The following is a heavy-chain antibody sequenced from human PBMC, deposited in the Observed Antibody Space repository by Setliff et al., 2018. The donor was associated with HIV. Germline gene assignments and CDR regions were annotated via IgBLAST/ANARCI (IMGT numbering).Heavy chain of an antibody. V-gene: IGHV3-21*05. CDR3: ARAGITFGGVIVNDY. CDR1: GFTFSTYS. CDR2: ISGDSSYI. J-gene: IGHJ4*02. Sequence: GGSLRLSCAASGFTFSTYSMNWVRQAPGKGLEWVSYISGDSSYIYYADSVKGRFTISRDNAKNSLYLQMNSLRAEDTAVYYCARAGITFGGVIVNDYWGQGTLVTVSS. D-gene: IGHD3-16*02.